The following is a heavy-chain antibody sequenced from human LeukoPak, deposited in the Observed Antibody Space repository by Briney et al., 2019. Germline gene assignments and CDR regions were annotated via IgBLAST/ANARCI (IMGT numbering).Heavy chain of an antibody. CDR1: GGSISSYY. V-gene: IGHV4-59*08. Sequence: SETLSLTCTVSGGSISSYYWSWIRQPPGKGLEWIGYIYYSGSTNYNPSLKSRVTISVDTSKNQFSLKLSSVTAADTAVYYCARGYCSGGSCYKNWFDPRGQGTLVTVSS. CDR2: IYYSGST. CDR3: ARGYCSGGSCYKNWFDP. D-gene: IGHD2-15*01. J-gene: IGHJ5*02.